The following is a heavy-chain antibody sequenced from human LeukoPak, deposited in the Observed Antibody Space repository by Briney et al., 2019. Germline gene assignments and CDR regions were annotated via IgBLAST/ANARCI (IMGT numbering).Heavy chain of an antibody. CDR3: VRDRELTY. CDR2: IYNSGST. CDR1: GGSISTYY. Sequence: SSETLSLTCTVSGGSISTYYWSWIRQPPGKGLEWLGYIYNSGSTYYNPSLKSRVTISVDTSKNQFSLRLTSMTAADAAVYYCVRDRELTYWGQGTLVTVSS. J-gene: IGHJ4*02. D-gene: IGHD5-24*01. V-gene: IGHV4-59*01.